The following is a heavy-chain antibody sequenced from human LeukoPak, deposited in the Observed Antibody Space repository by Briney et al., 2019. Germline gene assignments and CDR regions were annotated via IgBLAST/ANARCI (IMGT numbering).Heavy chain of an antibody. V-gene: IGHV4-39*01. CDR2: IYYSGDT. CDR3: ARLSAHCSSSCCYFDC. Sequence: PSETLSLTCTVSGGSISSRSYHWGWIRQPPGKGLEWIGSIYYSGDTCYNPSLKSRVTISVDTSKNQFSLKLSSVTAADTAVYYCARLSAHCSSSCCYFDCWGQGTLVTVSS. D-gene: IGHD2-2*01. CDR1: GGSISSRSYH. J-gene: IGHJ4*02.